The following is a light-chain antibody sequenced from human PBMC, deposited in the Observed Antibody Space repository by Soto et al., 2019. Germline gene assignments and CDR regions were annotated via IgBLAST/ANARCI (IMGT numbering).Light chain of an antibody. CDR1: SANIGTNF. CDR3: VAWDDSLSGLV. V-gene: IGLV1-47*02. CDR2: SNN. J-gene: IGLJ1*01. Sequence: VLTQPPSASGTPGQRVTISCSGRSANIGTNFVCWYQQLPGTAPKLLIYSNNQRLSGVPDRFSGSKSGTSASLAISGLRSEDEANYYCVAWDDSLSGLVFGTGTKVTVL.